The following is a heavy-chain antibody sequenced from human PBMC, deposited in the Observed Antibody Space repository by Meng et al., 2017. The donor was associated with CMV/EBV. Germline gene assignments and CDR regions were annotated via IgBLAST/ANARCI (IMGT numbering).Heavy chain of an antibody. CDR2: IYPGGST. CDR3: ARDGSTDYYGSGRFDP. D-gene: IGHD3-10*01. Sequence: GSISSSSYYWGWIRQPPGKGLEWVGSIYPGGSTTYNPSLKSRVTISVDTSKNQFSLKLSSVTAADTAVYYCARDGSTDYYGSGRFDPWGQGTLVTVSS. J-gene: IGHJ5*02. CDR1: GSISSSSYY. V-gene: IGHV4-39*07.